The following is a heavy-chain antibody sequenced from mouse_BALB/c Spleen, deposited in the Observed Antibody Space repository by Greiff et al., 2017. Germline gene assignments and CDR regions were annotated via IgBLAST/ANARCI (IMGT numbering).Heavy chain of an antibody. J-gene: IGHJ3*01. Sequence: EVQLQQSGPGLVKPSQSLSLTCSVTGYSITSGYYWNWIRQFPGNKLEWMGYISYDGSNNYNPSLKNRISITRDTSKNQFFLKLNSVTTEDTATYYCARGNYGNYGGFAYWGQGTLVTVSA. D-gene: IGHD2-1*01. V-gene: IGHV3-6*02. CDR1: GYSITSGYY. CDR3: ARGNYGNYGGFAY. CDR2: ISYDGSN.